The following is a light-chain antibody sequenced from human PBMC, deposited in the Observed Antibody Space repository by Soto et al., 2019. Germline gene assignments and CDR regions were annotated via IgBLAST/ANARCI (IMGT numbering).Light chain of an antibody. J-gene: IGLJ1*01. V-gene: IGLV2-8*01. CDR2: EVT. CDR3: SSYGGSNSFV. Sequence: QSVLTQPPSASGSPGQSVTISCTGTSTDVGAYNYVSWYQQRPGKAPKLMIFEVTKRPSGVPDRFSGSKSGNTASLTVSGVQADDEADYYCSSYGGSNSFVFGTGTKVTVL. CDR1: STDVGAYNY.